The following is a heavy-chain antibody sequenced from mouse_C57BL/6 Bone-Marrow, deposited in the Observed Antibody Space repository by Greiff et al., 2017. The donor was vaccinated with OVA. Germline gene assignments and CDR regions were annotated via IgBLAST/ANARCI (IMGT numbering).Heavy chain of an antibody. CDR2: INPSTGGT. V-gene: IGHV1-42*01. J-gene: IGHJ3*01. D-gene: IGHD1-1*01. CDR1: GYSFTGYY. CDR3: AREDYGSSFPWFAY. Sequence: VQLKESGPELVKPGASVKISCKASGYSFTGYYMNWVKQSPEKSLEWIGEINPSTGGTTYNQKFKAKATLTVDNSSSTAYMQLKSLTSEDSAVYYCAREDYGSSFPWFAYWGQGTLVTVSA.